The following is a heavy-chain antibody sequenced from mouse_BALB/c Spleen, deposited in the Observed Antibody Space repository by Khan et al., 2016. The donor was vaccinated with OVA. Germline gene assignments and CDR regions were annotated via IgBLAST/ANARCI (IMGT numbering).Heavy chain of an antibody. CDR3: ARDGAYYRNDGWFAY. D-gene: IGHD2-14*01. CDR2: INPSSGYT. J-gene: IGHJ3*01. Sequence: QVQLQQSGAELARPGASVKMSCKASGYTFTSYTIHWTKQRPRPGLEWLGYINPSSGYTNYNQKFKDKAQLTADKSSTTAYMQLSSLTSDDSAVYYCARDGAYYRNDGWFAYWGQGTLVTVSA. CDR1: GYTFTSYT. V-gene: IGHV1-4*01.